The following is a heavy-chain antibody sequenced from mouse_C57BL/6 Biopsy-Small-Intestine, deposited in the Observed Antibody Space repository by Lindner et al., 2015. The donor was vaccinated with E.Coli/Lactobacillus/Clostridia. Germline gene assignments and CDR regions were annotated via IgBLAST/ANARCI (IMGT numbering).Heavy chain of an antibody. J-gene: IGHJ2*01. CDR3: ARWNDGYYGDY. Sequence: VQLQESGAELARPGASVKPSCKASGYTFTSYGISWVKQRTGQGLEWIGEIYPRTGNTYYNEKFKGKATLTADKSSSTAYMELRSLTSEDSAVYFCARWNDGYYGDYWGQGDHSHSLL. CDR2: IYPRTGNT. CDR1: GYTFTSYG. D-gene: IGHD2-3*01. V-gene: IGHV1-81*01.